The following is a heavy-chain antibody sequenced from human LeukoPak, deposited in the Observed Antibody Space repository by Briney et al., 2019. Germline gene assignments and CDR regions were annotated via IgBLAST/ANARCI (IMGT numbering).Heavy chain of an antibody. V-gene: IGHV4-4*07. CDR1: GGSISGYY. D-gene: IGHD5-24*01. J-gene: IGHJ5*02. CDR3: ARSRRWLQSGDRFDP. CDR2: IYISGST. Sequence: SETLSLTCTVSGGSISGYYWNWIRQPAGKGLEWIGRIYISGSTNYNPSLKSRVTMSIDTSKNQFSLKLSSVTAADTAVYYCARSRRWLQSGDRFDPWGQGTLVTVSS.